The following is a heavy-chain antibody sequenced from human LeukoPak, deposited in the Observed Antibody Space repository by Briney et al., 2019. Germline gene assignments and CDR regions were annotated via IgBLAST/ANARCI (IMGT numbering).Heavy chain of an antibody. V-gene: IGHV1-3*01. CDR1: GYTFTSYA. J-gene: IGHJ4*02. CDR3: ARGSLLRYFDWLLQPTPPDY. Sequence: ASVKVSCKASGYTFTSYAMHWVRQAPGQRLEWMGWINAGNGNTKYSQKFQGRVTITRDTSASTAYMELSSLRSEDTAVYYCARGSLLRYFDWLLQPTPPDYWGQGTLVTVSS. D-gene: IGHD3-9*01. CDR2: INAGNGNT.